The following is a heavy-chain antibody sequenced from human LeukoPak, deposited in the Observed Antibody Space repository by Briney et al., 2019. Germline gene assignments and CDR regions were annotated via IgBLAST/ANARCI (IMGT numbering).Heavy chain of an antibody. J-gene: IGHJ4*02. V-gene: IGHV3-20*04. D-gene: IGHD1-26*01. CDR1: GFTFSSYI. Sequence: GGSLRLSCAASGFTFSSYIMNWVRQAPGKGLEWVSGINWNGGSTGYADSVKGRFTISRDNAKNSLYLQMNSLRAEDTALYYCASGGIYYGAAFDFWGQGTLVTVSS. CDR2: INWNGGST. CDR3: ASGGIYYGAAFDF.